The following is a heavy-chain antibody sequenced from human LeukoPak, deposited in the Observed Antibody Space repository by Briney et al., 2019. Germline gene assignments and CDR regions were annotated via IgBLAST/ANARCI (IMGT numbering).Heavy chain of an antibody. V-gene: IGHV1-69*01. J-gene: IGHJ4*02. CDR2: IIPIFGTA. CDR1: GGTFSNYA. CDR3: ARGGIAVAGTPYNY. Sequence: SVTVSCKASGGTFSNYAISWVRQAPGQGLEWMGGIIPIFGTANYAQKFQGRVTITADESTSTAYMELSSLRSEDTAVYYCARGGIAVAGTPYNYWGQGTLVTVSS. D-gene: IGHD6-19*01.